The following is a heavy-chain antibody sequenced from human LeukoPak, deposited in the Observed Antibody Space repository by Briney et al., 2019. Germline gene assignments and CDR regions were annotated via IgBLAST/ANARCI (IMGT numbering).Heavy chain of an antibody. J-gene: IGHJ5*02. CDR3: AREQYYYDSSGYHP. V-gene: IGHV4-4*07. CDR2: IYTSGST. CDR1: GGSISSYY. D-gene: IGHD3-22*01. Sequence: SETLSLTCTVSGGSISSYYWSWIRQPAGRGLEWIGRIYTSGSTNYNPSLKSRVTMSVDTSKNQFSLKLSSVTAADTAVYYCAREQYYYDSSGYHPWGQGTLVTVSS.